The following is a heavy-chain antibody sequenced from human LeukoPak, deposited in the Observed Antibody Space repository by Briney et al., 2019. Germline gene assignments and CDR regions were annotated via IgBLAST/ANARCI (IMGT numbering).Heavy chain of an antibody. D-gene: IGHD2-2*01. V-gene: IGHV1-69*02. CDR3: ARGLCSSTSCYLSWFDP. CDR2: IIPILGIA. CDR1: GGTFSSYT. Sequence: SVKVSCKASGGTFSSYTISWVRQAPGQGLEWMGRIIPILGIANYAQKFQSRVTITADKSTSTAYMELSSLRSEDTAVYYCARGLCSSTSCYLSWFDPWGQGTLVTVSS. J-gene: IGHJ5*02.